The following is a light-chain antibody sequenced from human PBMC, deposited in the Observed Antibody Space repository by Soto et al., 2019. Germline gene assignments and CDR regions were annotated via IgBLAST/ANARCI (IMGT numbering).Light chain of an antibody. CDR3: SSFRSSSTSYV. Sequence: QSVLTQPASVSGSPGQSITISCTGTSSDIGDSNYVSWYQQHPGKAPKLVIYDVSNRPSGVSNRFPGSKSANTASLTISGLQAEDEADYYCSSFRSSSTSYVFGTGTKLTVL. CDR2: DVS. V-gene: IGLV2-14*03. J-gene: IGLJ1*01. CDR1: SSDIGDSNY.